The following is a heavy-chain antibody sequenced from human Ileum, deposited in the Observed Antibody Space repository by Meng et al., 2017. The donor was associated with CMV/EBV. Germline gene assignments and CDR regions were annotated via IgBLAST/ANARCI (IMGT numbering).Heavy chain of an antibody. CDR2: IWYDGSNE. J-gene: IGHJ4*02. D-gene: IGHD6-13*01. CDR1: GFNFSGHG. V-gene: IGHV3-33*03. CDR3: AKDVEQLSSWDH. Sequence: GESLKISCVASGFNFSGHGMHWVRQAPGKGPEWVAVIWYDGSNEYYADSVKGRFTISRDNSKNTLYLQMNSLRAEDSALYYCAKDVEQLSSWDHWGQGTLVTVSS.